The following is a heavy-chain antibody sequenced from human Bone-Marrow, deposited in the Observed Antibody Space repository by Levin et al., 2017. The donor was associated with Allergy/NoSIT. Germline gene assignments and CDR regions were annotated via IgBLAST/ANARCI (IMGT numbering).Heavy chain of an antibody. CDR2: IYTSGAT. CDR1: GFTVSNNY. CDR3: ARVLDGTVPSDY. V-gene: IGHV3-53*01. Sequence: PGGSLRLSCAASGFTVSNNYMGWVRQAPGKWLEWVSLIYTSGATYYADSVKGRFTISRDTFRNTVYLQMNSLRAEDTAVYYCARVLDGTVPSDYWGQGTLVTVSS. J-gene: IGHJ4*02. D-gene: IGHD3/OR15-3a*01.